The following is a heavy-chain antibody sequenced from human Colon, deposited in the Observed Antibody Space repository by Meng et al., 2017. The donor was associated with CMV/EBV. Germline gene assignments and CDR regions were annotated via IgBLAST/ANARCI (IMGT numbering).Heavy chain of an antibody. Sequence: EVQLLESGGGLVQPVWSLTLSCAGSGFTFSSYIMNWVRQAPGRGSEWVSAITANGDNTYYSDSVKGRFTISRDNSRNALYLQMNNLRVEDTAVYYCANRETDGSWGQGTLVTVSS. V-gene: IGHV3-23*01. CDR2: ITANGDNT. CDR1: GFTFSSYI. D-gene: IGHD5-24*01. J-gene: IGHJ4*02. CDR3: ANRETDGS.